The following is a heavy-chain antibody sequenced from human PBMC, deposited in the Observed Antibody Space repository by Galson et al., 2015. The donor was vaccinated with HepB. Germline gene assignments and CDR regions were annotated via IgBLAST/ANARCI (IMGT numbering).Heavy chain of an antibody. D-gene: IGHD3-10*01. V-gene: IGHV4-30-2*01. J-gene: IGHJ5*02. Sequence: LSLTCAVSGGSISSGGYSWSWIRQPPGKGLEWIGYIYHSGSTYYNPSLKSRVTISVDRSKNQFSLKLSSVTAADTAVYYCARDHTNYYGSGSPKGWFDPWGQGTLVTVSS. CDR2: IYHSGST. CDR1: GGSISSGGYS. CDR3: ARDHTNYYGSGSPKGWFDP.